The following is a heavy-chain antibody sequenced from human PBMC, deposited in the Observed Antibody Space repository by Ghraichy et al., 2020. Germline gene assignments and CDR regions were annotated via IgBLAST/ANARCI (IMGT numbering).Heavy chain of an antibody. D-gene: IGHD3-9*01. CDR3: ARGGIGELSGVEN. CDR1: GFTFSTYS. CDR2: ITSNGGSK. J-gene: IGHJ4*02. Sequence: GGSLRLSCAASGFTFSTYSMTWVRQAPGKGLEWVSSITSNGGSKYYAESVRGRFTISRDNSRSTVSLQMNSLRDEDSALYYCARGGIGELSGVENWGQGTLVTVSS. V-gene: IGHV3-23*01.